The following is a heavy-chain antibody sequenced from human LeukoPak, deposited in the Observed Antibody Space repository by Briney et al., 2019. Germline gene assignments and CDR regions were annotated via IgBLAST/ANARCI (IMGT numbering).Heavy chain of an antibody. CDR1: GFTFSSYA. CDR2: ISYDGSNK. J-gene: IGHJ4*02. D-gene: IGHD5-12*01. V-gene: IGHV3-30-3*01. CDR3: ARDFEWLRSGYFDY. Sequence: PGRSLRLSCAASGFTFSSYAMHWVRQAPGKGLEWVAVISYDGSNKYYADSVKGRFTISRDNSKNTLYLQMNSLRAEGTAVYYCARDFEWLRSGYFDYWGLGTLVTVSS.